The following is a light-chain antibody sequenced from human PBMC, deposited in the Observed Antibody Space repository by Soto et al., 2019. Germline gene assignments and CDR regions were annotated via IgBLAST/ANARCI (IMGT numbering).Light chain of an antibody. CDR2: MGGCGTF. CDR3: ETWDSEV. Sequence: QLVLTESSSASDSLGSSVKLSCTLSSGHSRTIISWHQPQPWNAPPSLMKMGGCGTFTEGSGVPDRFSGSTSGAGRFLTIAILQAEVEAGLYIETWDSEVFETGTKVTVL. CDR1: SGHSRTI. V-gene: IGLV4-60*03. J-gene: IGLJ1*01.